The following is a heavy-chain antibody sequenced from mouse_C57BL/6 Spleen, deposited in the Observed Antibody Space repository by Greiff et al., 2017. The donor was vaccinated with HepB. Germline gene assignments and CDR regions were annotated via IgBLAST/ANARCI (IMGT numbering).Heavy chain of an antibody. CDR1: GYTFTSYW. CDR3: TSPYYGKNLFGY. Sequence: VQLQQSGTVLARPGASVKMSCKPSGYTFTSYWMHWVKQRPGQGLEWIGSIFPGNSDTSYNQKFKGKAKLTAVTSASTAYMELSSLTNEDSAGYYCTSPYYGKNLFGYWGQGALVTVSA. V-gene: IGHV1-5*01. D-gene: IGHD2-10*01. J-gene: IGHJ3*01. CDR2: IFPGNSDT.